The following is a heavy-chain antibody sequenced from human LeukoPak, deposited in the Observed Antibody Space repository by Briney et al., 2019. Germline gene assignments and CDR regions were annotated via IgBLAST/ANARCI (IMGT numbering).Heavy chain of an antibody. CDR2: ISSSSSTI. V-gene: IGHV3-48*01. Sequence: PGGSLRLSCAASGFTFSSYSMNWVRQAPGKGLEWVSYISSSSSTIYYADSVKGRFTISRDNAKNSLYLQMNSLRAEDTAVYYCAGDRDYGDYGFHDYWGQGTLVTVSS. J-gene: IGHJ4*02. D-gene: IGHD4-17*01. CDR1: GFTFSSYS. CDR3: AGDRDYGDYGFHDY.